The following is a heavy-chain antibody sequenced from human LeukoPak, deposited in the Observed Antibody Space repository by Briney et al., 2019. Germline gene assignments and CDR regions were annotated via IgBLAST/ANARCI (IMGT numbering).Heavy chain of an antibody. D-gene: IGHD6-13*01. V-gene: IGHV3-30*02. J-gene: IGHJ3*02. CDR2: IRSDGSNK. Sequence: GGSLRLSCAASGFTFSSYSMNWVRQAPGKGLEWVAFIRSDGSNKYYADSVKGRFTISRDNSKNTLYLQMNSLRAEDTAVYYCAISKPYSSSWYRVGAFDIWGQGTMVTVSS. CDR3: AISKPYSSSWYRVGAFDI. CDR1: GFTFSSYS.